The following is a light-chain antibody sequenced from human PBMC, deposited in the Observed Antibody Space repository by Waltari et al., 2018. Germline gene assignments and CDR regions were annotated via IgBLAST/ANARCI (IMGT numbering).Light chain of an antibody. CDR3: SSYTSSSTLTV. J-gene: IGLJ7*01. Sequence: QSALTQPASVSGSPGQSITISCTGTSSDAGGYTYVSWYQQHPGKAPKLMIYDVINRPSGVSNRFSGSKSGNTASLTISGLQAEDEADYYCSSYTSSSTLTVFGGGTQLTVL. CDR1: SSDAGGYTY. V-gene: IGLV2-14*03. CDR2: DVI.